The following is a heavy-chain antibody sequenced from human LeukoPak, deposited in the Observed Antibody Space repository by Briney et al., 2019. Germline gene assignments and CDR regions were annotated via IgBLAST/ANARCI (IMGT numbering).Heavy chain of an antibody. D-gene: IGHD6-13*01. Sequence: PGGSLRLSCAASGFTFSSYDMHWVRQATGKGLEWVSAIGTAGDTYYPGSVKGRFTISRENAKNSLYLQMNSLRAGDTAVYYCAREGPIAAAGTTLYGMDVWGQGTTVTVSS. J-gene: IGHJ6*02. CDR1: GFTFSSYD. V-gene: IGHV3-13*01. CDR3: AREGPIAAAGTTLYGMDV. CDR2: IGTAGDT.